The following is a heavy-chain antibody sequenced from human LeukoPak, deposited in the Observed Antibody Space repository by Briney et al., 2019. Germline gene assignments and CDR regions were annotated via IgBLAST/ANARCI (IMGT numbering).Heavy chain of an antibody. CDR2: INPNSGGT. CDR1: GYTFTGYY. J-gene: IGHJ4*02. Sequence: ASVKVSCKASGYTFTGYYMHWVRQAPGQGLEWMGWINPNSGGTNYAQKFQGRVTMTRDTSISTAYMELSRLRSDDTAVYYCARDQAAGTEDDYWGQGTLVIVSS. CDR3: ARDQAAGTEDDY. V-gene: IGHV1-2*02. D-gene: IGHD6-13*01.